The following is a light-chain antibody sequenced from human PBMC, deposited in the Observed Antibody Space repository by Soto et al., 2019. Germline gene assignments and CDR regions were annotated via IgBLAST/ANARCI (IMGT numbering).Light chain of an antibody. CDR1: SSDVGSYNL. V-gene: IGLV2-23*01. CDR3: CSYAGSSAV. J-gene: IGLJ2*01. CDR2: EGS. Sequence: QSVLPQPASVSGSPGQSITISCTGTSSDVGSYNLVSWYQQHPGKAPKLMIYEGSKRPSGVSNRFSGSKSDNTASLTISGLQAEDEADYYCCSYAGSSAVFGGGTKLTVL.